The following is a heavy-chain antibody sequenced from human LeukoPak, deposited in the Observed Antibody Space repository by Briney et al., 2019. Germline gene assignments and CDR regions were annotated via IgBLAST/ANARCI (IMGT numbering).Heavy chain of an antibody. V-gene: IGHV3-11*06. D-gene: IGHD1-26*01. CDR1: GFIFSDYY. Sequence: GGSLRLSCASSGFIFSDYYMSWIRQAPGKGLEWVSHISDSSTYTNYADSVKGRFTISRDNANSSLYLQMDSLTAEDTAVFYCARVGSRGYYFDFWGQGTLVSVSS. CDR2: ISDSSTYT. CDR3: ARVGSRGYYFDF. J-gene: IGHJ4*02.